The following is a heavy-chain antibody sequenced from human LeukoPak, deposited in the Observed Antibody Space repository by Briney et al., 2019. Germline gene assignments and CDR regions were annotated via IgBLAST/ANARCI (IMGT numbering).Heavy chain of an antibody. CDR3: ARATVGATAFDY. CDR1: GATFSSYA. Sequence: SVKVSCKASGATFSSYAISWVRQAPGQGLEWLGRIIPIFGIANYAQKFQGRVTITADKSTSTAYMELSSLRSEDTAVYYCARATVGATAFDYWGQGTLVTVSS. J-gene: IGHJ4*02. CDR2: IIPIFGIA. D-gene: IGHD1-26*01. V-gene: IGHV1-69*04.